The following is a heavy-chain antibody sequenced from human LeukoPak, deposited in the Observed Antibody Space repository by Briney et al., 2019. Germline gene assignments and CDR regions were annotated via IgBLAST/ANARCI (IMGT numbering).Heavy chain of an antibody. Sequence: TSETLSLTCTVSGGSISGYYWSWIRQPPGKGLEWIGYIFYSGSTNYNPSLKSRVTISIDTSKNQFSLTVSSVTAADTAVYYCARDYSSSWYGYFQHWGQGTLVTVSS. D-gene: IGHD6-13*01. V-gene: IGHV4-59*01. CDR3: ARDYSSSWYGYFQH. CDR1: GGSISGYY. J-gene: IGHJ1*01. CDR2: IFYSGST.